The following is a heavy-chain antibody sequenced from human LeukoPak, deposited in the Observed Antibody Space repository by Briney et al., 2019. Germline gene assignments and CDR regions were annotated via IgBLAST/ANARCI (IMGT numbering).Heavy chain of an antibody. V-gene: IGHV5-51*01. D-gene: IGHD1-1*01. CDR2: IYPADSDS. CDR3: ARRYRGYLDY. J-gene: IGHJ4*02. Sequence: GESLKISCKGSGYTFTTQWIGWVRQMPGKGLGWMGIIYPADSDSRYSPSFQGQVTISADKSISTAYLQWSSLKASDTAMYYCARRYRGYLDYWGQGTLVTVSS. CDR1: GYTFTTQW.